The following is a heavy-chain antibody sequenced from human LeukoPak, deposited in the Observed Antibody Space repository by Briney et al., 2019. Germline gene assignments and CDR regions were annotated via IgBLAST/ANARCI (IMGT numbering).Heavy chain of an antibody. D-gene: IGHD3-22*01. CDR2: FYTSANT. V-gene: IGHV4-4*09. CDR1: GDSVSGYY. CDR3: ARGLRDEERHYGYYYMDV. J-gene: IGHJ6*03. Sequence: SETLSLTCTVSGDSVSGYYGSWIRHPPGKGLEWIGYFYTSANTNYNPSLKSRVTMSVDTSKNQFSLKLTSVTAADTAVYYCARGLRDEERHYGYYYMDVWGKGTTVTVSS.